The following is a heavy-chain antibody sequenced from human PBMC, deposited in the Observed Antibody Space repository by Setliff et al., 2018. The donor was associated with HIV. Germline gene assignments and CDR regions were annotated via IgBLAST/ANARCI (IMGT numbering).Heavy chain of an antibody. CDR3: ARGGYHGFGSYGDY. CDR2: LNPSGDST. D-gene: IGHD3-10*01. CDR1: GYTFTSYY. Sequence: ASVKVSCKASGYTFTSYYVHWVRQAPGQGLEWMGILNPSGDSTAYAQKFQGRVTMTRDTSTSTVYMEPSRLRSDDTAVYYCARGGYHGFGSYGDYWGQGTLVTVSS. V-gene: IGHV1-46*01. J-gene: IGHJ4*02.